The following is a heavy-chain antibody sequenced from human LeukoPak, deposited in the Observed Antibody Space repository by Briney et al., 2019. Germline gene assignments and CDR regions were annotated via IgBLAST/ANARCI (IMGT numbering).Heavy chain of an antibody. D-gene: IGHD4-17*01. CDR2: ISWNIDNI. V-gene: IGHV3-9*01. Sequence: GRSLRLSCAASGFTFDDYAMHWVRQAPGKGLEWVSGISWNIDNIDYADSVRGRFTISRDNAKNSLYPQMNSLRAEDAALYYCAKDYDYGFDYWGQGTLVTVSS. CDR3: AKDYDYGFDY. CDR1: GFTFDDYA. J-gene: IGHJ4*02.